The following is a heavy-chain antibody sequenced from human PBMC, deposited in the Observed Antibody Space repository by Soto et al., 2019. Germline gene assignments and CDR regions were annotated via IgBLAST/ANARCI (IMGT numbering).Heavy chain of an antibody. V-gene: IGHV4-30-4*01. CDR3: ARLSDTAIGRYWFDP. J-gene: IGHJ5*02. Sequence: PSDTLSLTCSLSGGSICSGNSYWSWIRQPPGKCLEWIGYIYYSGSTYYNPSLKSRVTISVDTSKNQFSLKLSSVTAADTAVYYCARLSDTAIGRYWFDPWGQGTLVTVSS. D-gene: IGHD5-18*01. CDR2: IYYSGST. CDR1: GGSICSGNSY.